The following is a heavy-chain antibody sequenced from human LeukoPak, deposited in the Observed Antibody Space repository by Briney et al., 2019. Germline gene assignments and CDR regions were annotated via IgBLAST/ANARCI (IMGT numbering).Heavy chain of an antibody. Sequence: PSETLSLTCAVYGGSFSGYYWSWIRQPPGKGLEWIGEINHSGSTNYNPSLKSRVTISVDTSKNQFSLKLSSVTAADTAVYYCASVGTVNYYYGMDVWGQGTTVTVSS. D-gene: IGHD4-11*01. CDR1: GGSFSGYY. J-gene: IGHJ6*02. V-gene: IGHV4-34*01. CDR3: ASVGTVNYYYGMDV. CDR2: INHSGST.